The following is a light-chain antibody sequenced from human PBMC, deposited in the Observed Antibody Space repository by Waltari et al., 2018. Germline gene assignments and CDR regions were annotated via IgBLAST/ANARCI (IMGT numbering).Light chain of an antibody. CDR3: CSYAGAGSLI. CDR2: EVN. Sequence: QSALTQPASVSGSPGQSITISCTGNSSNVGNYKLISWYQQSPGKAPKLILFEVNKRPSGASNRFSGAKSGNTASRTISGLQPDDEGDYHCCSYAGAGSLIFGRGTKLTVV. V-gene: IGLV2-23*02. J-gene: IGLJ2*01. CDR1: SSNVGNYKL.